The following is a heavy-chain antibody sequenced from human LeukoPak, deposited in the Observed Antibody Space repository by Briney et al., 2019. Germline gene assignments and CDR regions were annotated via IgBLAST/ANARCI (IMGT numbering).Heavy chain of an antibody. D-gene: IGHD1-26*01. CDR3: ARPRELRGAVGY. J-gene: IGHJ4*02. Sequence: RSLRLSCAASGFTFSSYAMHWVRQAPGKGLEWVAVISYDGSNKYYADSVKGRFTISRDNSKNTLYLQMNSLRAEDTAVYYCARPRELRGAVGYWGQGTLVTVSS. V-gene: IGHV3-30-3*01. CDR2: ISYDGSNK. CDR1: GFTFSSYA.